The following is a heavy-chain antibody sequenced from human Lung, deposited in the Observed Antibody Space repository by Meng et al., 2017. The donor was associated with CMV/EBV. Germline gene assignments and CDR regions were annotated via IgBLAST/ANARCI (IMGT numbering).Heavy chain of an antibody. CDR3: ARHRDSSVHYFGWFDP. CDR1: GGPISSSDYY. CDR2: IFYRGNT. J-gene: IGHJ5*02. Sequence: SGGPISSSDYYWGWIRQPPGKGLEWIGTIFYRGNTYYNPSLKSRFTISVDTSKNQFSLKLSSVTAADTAVYYCARHRDSSVHYFGWFDPWGQGXLVTVSS. D-gene: IGHD3-22*01. V-gene: IGHV4-39*01.